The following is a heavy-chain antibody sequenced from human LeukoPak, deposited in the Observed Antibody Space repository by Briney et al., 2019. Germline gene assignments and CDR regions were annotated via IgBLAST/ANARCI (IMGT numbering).Heavy chain of an antibody. D-gene: IGHD1-26*01. V-gene: IGHV1-3*01. J-gene: IGHJ4*02. Sequence: GASVTVSCKASGYTFTSYAIHWVRQAPGQRLEWMGWISAGNGNTKYSQNFQGRVTFISNTSATTAFMELSSLRSEDAAVYYCARDSGSGSNHYWGQGTLVTVSS. CDR1: GYTFTSYA. CDR2: ISAGNGNT. CDR3: ARDSGSGSNHY.